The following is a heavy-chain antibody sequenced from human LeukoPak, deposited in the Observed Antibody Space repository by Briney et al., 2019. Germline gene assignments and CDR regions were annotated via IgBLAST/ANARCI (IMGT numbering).Heavy chain of an antibody. CDR1: EFTVSSNY. CDR3: ARENYYYDSSSYYYIYYIDV. CDR2: IYSGGST. D-gene: IGHD3-22*01. Sequence: GRSLRLSRAASEFTVSSNYMSWVRQAPGKGLEWVSVIYSGGSTYYADSVKGRFTISRDNSKNTLYLQMNSLRAEDTAVYYCARENYYYDSSSYYYIYYIDVWGKGTTVTVSS. V-gene: IGHV3-53*01. J-gene: IGHJ6*03.